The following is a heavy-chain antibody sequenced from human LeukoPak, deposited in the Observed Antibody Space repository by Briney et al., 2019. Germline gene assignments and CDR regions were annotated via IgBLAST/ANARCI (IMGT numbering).Heavy chain of an antibody. D-gene: IGHD6-19*01. V-gene: IGHV3-21*01. Sequence: GESLILSCAASGFQFNTYSIKWGRQAPREGLELGASIHSPVGHIYYADSLKGRVTISRDNAESSLYLQMHSLRADDTAVYYCATDGQSSGWYGFDYWGQGTLVTVSS. J-gene: IGHJ4*02. CDR1: GFQFNTYS. CDR3: ATDGQSSGWYGFDY. CDR2: IHSPVGHI.